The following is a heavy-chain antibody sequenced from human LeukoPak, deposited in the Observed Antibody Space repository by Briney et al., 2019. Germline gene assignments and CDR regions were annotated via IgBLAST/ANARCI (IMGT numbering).Heavy chain of an antibody. V-gene: IGHV3-23*01. CDR3: AETGYSSSWYKGLPTGYYYYYMDV. J-gene: IGHJ6*03. CDR2: ISGSGGST. Sequence: GGSLRLSCAASGFTFSSYAMSWVRQAPGKGLEWVSGISGSGGSTYYADSVKGRFTISRDNAKNSLYLQMNSLRAEDTAVYYCAETGYSSSWYKGLPTGYYYYYMDVWGKGTTVTVSS. CDR1: GFTFSSYA. D-gene: IGHD6-13*01.